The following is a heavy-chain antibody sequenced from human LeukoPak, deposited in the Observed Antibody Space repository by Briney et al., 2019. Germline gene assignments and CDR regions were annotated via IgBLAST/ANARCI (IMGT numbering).Heavy chain of an antibody. CDR1: GGSISSYY. CDR3: ARVQVYSSSLNGWWFDP. J-gene: IGHJ5*02. D-gene: IGHD6-13*01. Sequence: SETLSLTCTVSGGSISSYYWSWIRQPAGKGLEWIGRIYTSGSTNYNPSLKSRVTMSVDTSKNQFSLKLSSVTAADTAVYCCARVQVYSSSLNGWWFDPWGQGTLVTVSS. V-gene: IGHV4-4*07. CDR2: IYTSGST.